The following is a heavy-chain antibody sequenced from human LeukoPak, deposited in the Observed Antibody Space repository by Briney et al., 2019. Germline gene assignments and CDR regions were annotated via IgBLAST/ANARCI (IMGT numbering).Heavy chain of an antibody. CDR3: ARSRRGGAAAGTTRDGFDI. D-gene: IGHD6-13*01. CDR2: IYPGDSGT. J-gene: IGHJ3*02. Sequence: MSGESLKISCKGSGYSFTSYWIGWVRQMPGKGLEWMGIIYPGDSGTRYSPSLQGQVTISADKSISTAYLQWSSLKASDTAMYYCARSRRGGAAAGTTRDGFDIWGQGTMVTVSS. V-gene: IGHV5-51*01. CDR1: GYSFTSYW.